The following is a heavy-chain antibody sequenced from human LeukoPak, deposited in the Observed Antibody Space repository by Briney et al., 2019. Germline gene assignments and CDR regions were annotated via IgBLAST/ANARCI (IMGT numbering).Heavy chain of an antibody. CDR1: GYTFTSHG. CDR3: ARGGTVRLGYFDH. J-gene: IGHJ4*02. CDR2: VSADNGNR. Sequence: ASVKVSCKASGYTFTSHGISWVRQAPGQGLEWMGWVSADNGNRDYAQRFHDRVTMTADTSTNTAHMELRSLTSDDAVVYYCARGGTVRLGYFDHWGQGTVVTVSS. V-gene: IGHV1-18*01. D-gene: IGHD3-16*01.